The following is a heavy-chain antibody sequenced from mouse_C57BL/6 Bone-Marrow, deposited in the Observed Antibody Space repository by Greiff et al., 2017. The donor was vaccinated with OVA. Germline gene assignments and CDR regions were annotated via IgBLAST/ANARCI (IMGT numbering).Heavy chain of an antibody. Sequence: VQRVESGAELAKPGASVKLSCTASGYTFTSYWMHWVKQRPGQGLEWIGYINPSRGYTTYNQKFKDKATLTADKSSSTAYMQLSSLTYEDSAVYYCARTGYYGSSPSWFAYWGQGTLVTVSA. J-gene: IGHJ3*01. V-gene: IGHV1-7*01. CDR1: GYTFTSYW. D-gene: IGHD1-1*01. CDR3: ARTGYYGSSPSWFAY. CDR2: INPSRGYT.